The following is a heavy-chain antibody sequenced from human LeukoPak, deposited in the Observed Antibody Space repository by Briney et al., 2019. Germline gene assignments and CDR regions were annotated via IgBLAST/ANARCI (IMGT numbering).Heavy chain of an antibody. D-gene: IGHD3-10*01. J-gene: IGHJ4*02. Sequence: GGSLRLSCAASGFTFSSYSMNWVRQAPGKGLEWVSSISSSSSYIYYADSVKGRFTISRDNAKNSLYLQMNSLRAEDTAVYYCAKDAMVRGVITIFYYFDYWGQGTLVTVSS. CDR1: GFTFSSYS. V-gene: IGHV3-21*01. CDR3: AKDAMVRGVITIFYYFDY. CDR2: ISSSSSYI.